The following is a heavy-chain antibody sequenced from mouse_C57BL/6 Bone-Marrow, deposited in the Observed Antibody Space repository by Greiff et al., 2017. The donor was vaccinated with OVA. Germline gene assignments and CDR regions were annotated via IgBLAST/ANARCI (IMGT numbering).Heavy chain of an antibody. J-gene: IGHJ1*03. V-gene: IGHV1-26*01. CDR1: GYTFTDYY. CDR3: AHWYFDV. CDR2: INPNNGGT. Sequence: VQLQQSGPELVKPGASVKISCKASGYTFTDYYMNWVKQSHGKSLEWIGDINPNNGGTSYNQKFKGKATLTVDKSSSTAYMELRSLTSEDSAVYYCAHWYFDVWGTGTTVTVSS.